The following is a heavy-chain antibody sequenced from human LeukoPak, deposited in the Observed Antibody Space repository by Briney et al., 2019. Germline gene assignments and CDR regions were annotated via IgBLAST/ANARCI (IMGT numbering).Heavy chain of an antibody. CDR2: ISTSGVTI. J-gene: IGHJ4*02. CDR3: ARGGYDWGSDY. D-gene: IGHD5-12*01. CDR1: GFTFSDYY. Sequence: GGSLRLSCAASGFTFSDYYMSWIRQAPAKGLEWISYISTSGVTIDYADSVKGRFTISRDNAKNSLYLQMNSLRAEDTAVYYCARGGYDWGSDYWGQGTLVTVSS. V-gene: IGHV3-11*01.